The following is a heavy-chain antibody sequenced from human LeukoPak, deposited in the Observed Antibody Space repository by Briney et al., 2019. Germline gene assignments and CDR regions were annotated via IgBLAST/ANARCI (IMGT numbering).Heavy chain of an antibody. V-gene: IGHV1-18*01. CDR3: ARDHDDIVVVPAALPPDY. CDR1: GYTFTSYG. Sequence: ASVKVSCKASGYTFTSYGISWVRQAPGQGLEWMRWISAYNGNTNYAQKLQGRVTMTTDTSTSTAYMELRSLRSDDTAVYYCARDHDDIVVVPAALPPDYWGQGTLVTVSS. D-gene: IGHD2-2*01. J-gene: IGHJ4*02. CDR2: ISAYNGNT.